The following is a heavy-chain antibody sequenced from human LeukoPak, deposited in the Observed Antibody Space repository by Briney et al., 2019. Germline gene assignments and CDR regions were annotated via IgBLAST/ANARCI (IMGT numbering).Heavy chain of an antibody. V-gene: IGHV3-9*01. CDR1: GFTFDDYA. J-gene: IGHJ4*02. CDR3: AKALYYYGSESYPFDY. Sequence: PGRSLRLSCAASGFTFDDYAMHWVRQAPGKGLEWVSGISWNSGSIGYADSVKGRFTISRDNAKNSLYLQMNSLRAEDTALYYCAKALYYYGSESYPFDYWGQGTLVTVSS. D-gene: IGHD3-10*01. CDR2: ISWNSGSI.